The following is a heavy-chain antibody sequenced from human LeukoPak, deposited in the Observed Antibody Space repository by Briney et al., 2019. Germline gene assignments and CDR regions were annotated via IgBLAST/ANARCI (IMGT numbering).Heavy chain of an antibody. CDR3: ARLPRITIFGVVAY. CDR2: IYYSGST. J-gene: IGHJ4*02. V-gene: IGHV4-39*01. D-gene: IGHD3-3*01. CDR1: GGSISSSSYY. Sequence: SETLSLTCTVSGGSISSSSYYWGWIRQPPGKGLEWIGSIYYSGSTYYNPSLKSRVTISVDTSKNQFSPKLSSVTAADTAVYYCARLPRITIFGVVAYWGQGTLVTVSS.